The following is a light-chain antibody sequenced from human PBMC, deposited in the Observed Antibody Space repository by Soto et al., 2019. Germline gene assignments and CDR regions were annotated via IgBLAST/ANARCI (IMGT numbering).Light chain of an antibody. CDR2: DVT. Sequence: QSVLTQPRSVSGSPGQSVTISCTGTSSDVGGYYFVSWYQQHPGKAPKLMIYDVTKRPSGVPDRFSGSKSGNTASLTISGLQAEYEADYYCCSYAGSFNYVFGTGTKLTVL. CDR1: SSDVGGYYF. V-gene: IGLV2-11*01. CDR3: CSYAGSFNYV. J-gene: IGLJ1*01.